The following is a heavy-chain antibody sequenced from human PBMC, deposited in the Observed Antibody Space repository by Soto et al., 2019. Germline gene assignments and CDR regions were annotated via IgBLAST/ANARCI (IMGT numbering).Heavy chain of an antibody. CDR1: GDSLSSISVA. J-gene: IGHJ4*02. V-gene: IGHV6-1*01. Sequence: SQTPSLTCAISGDSLSSISVAWNWIRQSASRGLEWLGMIYCRSKWYNDYEVSVKSQININPDTSKNQFSLQLNSATPEDTAVYYCARFGSGWWCDYWGQGTLV. CDR2: IYCRSKWYN. D-gene: IGHD6-19*01. CDR3: ARFGSGWWCDY.